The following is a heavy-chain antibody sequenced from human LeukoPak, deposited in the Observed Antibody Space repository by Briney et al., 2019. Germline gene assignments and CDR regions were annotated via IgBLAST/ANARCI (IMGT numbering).Heavy chain of an antibody. D-gene: IGHD4-17*01. Sequence: SHTLSLTCTVSGGSIDGGDYFWPWIRQPPGKGLEWLGYIYHSGSTHYNPSLKSRLTLTVATSNNRFSLRLRSVTAADSALHYCARDLMTTGRYYYYGMDVWGLGTTVTVSS. J-gene: IGHJ6*02. CDR3: ARDLMTTGRYYYYGMDV. CDR1: GGSIDGGDYF. V-gene: IGHV4-30-4*01. CDR2: IYHSGST.